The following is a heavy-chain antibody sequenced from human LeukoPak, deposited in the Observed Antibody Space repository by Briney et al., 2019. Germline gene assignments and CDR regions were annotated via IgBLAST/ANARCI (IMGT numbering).Heavy chain of an antibody. Sequence: GGSLRLSCAASGFTFSSYAMSWVRQAPGKGLEWVSAISGSGGSTYYADSVKGRFTISRDNSKNTLYLQMNSLRAEDTAVYYCAKAFRLPTAALYMDVWGKGTTATVSS. CDR1: GFTFSSYA. D-gene: IGHD2-2*01. CDR2: ISGSGGST. V-gene: IGHV3-23*01. J-gene: IGHJ6*03. CDR3: AKAFRLPTAALYMDV.